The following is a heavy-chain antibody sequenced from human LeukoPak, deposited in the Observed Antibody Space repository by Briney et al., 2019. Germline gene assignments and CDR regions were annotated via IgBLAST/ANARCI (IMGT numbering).Heavy chain of an antibody. Sequence: SETLSLTCTVSGGSISSSSYYWGWIRQPPGKGLEWIGSIYYSGSTYYNPSLKSRVTMSIDTSKNQFSLKLSSVTAADTAVYYCARRRGYGGWFDYWGQGTLVTVSS. V-gene: IGHV4-39*01. CDR1: GGSISSSSYY. CDR3: ARRRGYGGWFDY. CDR2: IYYSGST. D-gene: IGHD5-12*01. J-gene: IGHJ4*02.